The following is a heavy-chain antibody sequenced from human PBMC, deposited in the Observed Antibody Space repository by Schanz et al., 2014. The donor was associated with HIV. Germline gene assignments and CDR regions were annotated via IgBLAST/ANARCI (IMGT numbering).Heavy chain of an antibody. CDR3: AKGLTIWLQPPFDY. CDR1: GFTFSSYA. CDR2: ISGSGGSP. J-gene: IGHJ4*02. Sequence: EVQLLESGGGLVQPGGSLRLSCAASGFTFSSYAMSWVRQAPGKGLEWVSAISGSGGSPYYADSEKGRFTISRDNSKNTLYLQMNSLRAEDTAVYYCAKGLTIWLQPPFDYWGQGTLVTVSS. D-gene: IGHD5-12*01. V-gene: IGHV3-23*01.